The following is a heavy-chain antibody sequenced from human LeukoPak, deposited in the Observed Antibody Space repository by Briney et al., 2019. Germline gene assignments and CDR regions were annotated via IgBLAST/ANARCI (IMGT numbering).Heavy chain of an antibody. D-gene: IGHD3-3*01. V-gene: IGHV4-34*01. CDR3: ARGGSSYDFWSGYYPNYYYYGMDV. J-gene: IGHJ6*02. CDR1: GGSFSGYY. CDR2: NNHSGST. Sequence: SETLSLTCAVYGGSFSGYYWSWIRQPPGKGLEWIGENNHSGSTNYNPSLKSRVTISVDTSKNQFSLKLSSVTAADTAVYYCARGGSSYDFWSGYYPNYYYYGMDVWGQGTTVTVSS.